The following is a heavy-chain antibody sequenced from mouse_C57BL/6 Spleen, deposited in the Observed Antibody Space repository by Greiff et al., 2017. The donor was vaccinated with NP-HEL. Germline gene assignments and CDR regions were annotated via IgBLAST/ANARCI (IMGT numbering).Heavy chain of an antibody. D-gene: IGHD1-1*01. V-gene: IGHV1-72*01. CDR1: GYTFTSYW. CDR3: ARGDGSSWGYYAMDY. CDR2: IDPNSGGT. Sequence: QVQLQQPGAELVKPGASVKLSCKASGYTFTSYWMHWVKQRPGRGLEWIGRIDPNSGGTKYNEKFKSKATLTVDKPSSIAYMQLSSLTSEDSAVYYCARGDGSSWGYYAMDYWGQGTSVTVSS. J-gene: IGHJ4*01.